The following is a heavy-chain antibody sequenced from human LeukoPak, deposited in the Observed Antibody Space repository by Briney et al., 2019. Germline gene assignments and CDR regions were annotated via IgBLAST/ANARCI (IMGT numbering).Heavy chain of an antibody. CDR2: ISYDGSNK. V-gene: IGHV3-30*03. Sequence: GGSLRLSCAASGFTFSSYGMHWVRQAPGKGLEWVAVISYDGSNKYYADSVKGRFTISRDNSKNTLYLQMNSLRAEDTAVYYCASTVYLENCFDYWGQGTLVTVSS. D-gene: IGHD5-24*01. CDR3: ASTVYLENCFDY. CDR1: GFTFSSYG. J-gene: IGHJ4*02.